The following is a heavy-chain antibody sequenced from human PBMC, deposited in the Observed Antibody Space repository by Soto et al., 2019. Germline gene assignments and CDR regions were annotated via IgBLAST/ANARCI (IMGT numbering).Heavy chain of an antibody. Sequence: TLALTCTVSGGSISSYYWSWIRQPPGKGLEWIGYIYYSGSTNYNPSLKSRVTISVDTSKNQFSLKLSSVTAADTAVYYCARGDYDLLTCYYNSWFDSWGQGTLATVSS. J-gene: IGHJ5*01. CDR2: IYYSGST. CDR1: GGSISSYY. V-gene: IGHV4-59*01. CDR3: ARGDYDLLTCYYNSWFDS. D-gene: IGHD3-9*01.